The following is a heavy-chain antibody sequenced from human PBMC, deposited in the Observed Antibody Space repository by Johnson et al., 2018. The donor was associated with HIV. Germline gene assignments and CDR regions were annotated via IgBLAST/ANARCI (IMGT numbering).Heavy chain of an antibody. Sequence: QVQLVESGGGVVQPGRSLRLSCAASGFTFSSYGMHWVRQAPGKGLEWVAVISYDGNNKYYADSVKGRFTISRDNSKNKLYLQMNSLRAEDTAVYYCAKEGSGYFHAFDIWGQGTMVTVSS. CDR3: AKEGSGYFHAFDI. CDR2: ISYDGNNK. V-gene: IGHV3-30*18. CDR1: GFTFSSYG. D-gene: IGHD3-22*01. J-gene: IGHJ3*02.